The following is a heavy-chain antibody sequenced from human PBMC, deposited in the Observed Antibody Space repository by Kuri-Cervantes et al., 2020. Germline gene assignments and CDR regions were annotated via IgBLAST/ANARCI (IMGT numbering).Heavy chain of an antibody. D-gene: IGHD3-22*01. CDR2: FDPEDGET. V-gene: IGHV1-24*01. CDR1: GYTLTELS. Sequence: ASVKVSCKVSGYTLTELSMHWVRQAPGKGLEWMGGFDPEDGETIYAQKFQGRVTMTEDTSTDTAYMELSSLRSDDTAVYYCATNYYDSSGYEYQVFQHWGQGTLVTVSS. J-gene: IGHJ1*01. CDR3: ATNYYDSSGYEYQVFQH.